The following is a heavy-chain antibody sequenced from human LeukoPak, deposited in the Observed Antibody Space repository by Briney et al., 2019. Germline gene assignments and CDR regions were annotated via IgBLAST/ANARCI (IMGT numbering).Heavy chain of an antibody. D-gene: IGHD4-17*01. Sequence: GGSLSLSCAESGFTLSSYGVHWVRQAPGKGLMWVSRINSDGSSTSYADSVKGRFTISRDNAKNTLYLQMNSLRADDTAVYYCARPRYGDGAFDIWSQGTMVTVSS. V-gene: IGHV3-74*01. CDR3: ARPRYGDGAFDI. J-gene: IGHJ3*02. CDR2: INSDGSST. CDR1: GFTLSSYG.